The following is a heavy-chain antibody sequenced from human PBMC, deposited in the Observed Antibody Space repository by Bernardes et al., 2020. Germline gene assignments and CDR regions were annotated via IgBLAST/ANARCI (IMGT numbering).Heavy chain of an antibody. D-gene: IGHD2-2*01. Sequence: SETLSLTCTVSGGSISSYYWSWIRQPPGKGLEWIGYIYYSGSTNYNPSLKSRVTISVDTSKNQFSLKLSSVTAADTAVYYCARDKGYCSSTSCFGSREHGMDVWGKGTTVTVSS. CDR1: GGSISSYY. V-gene: IGHV4-59*01. J-gene: IGHJ6*04. CDR3: ARDKGYCSSTSCFGSREHGMDV. CDR2: IYYSGST.